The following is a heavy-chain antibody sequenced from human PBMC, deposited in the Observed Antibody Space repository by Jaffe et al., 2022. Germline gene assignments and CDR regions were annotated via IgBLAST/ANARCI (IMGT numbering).Heavy chain of an antibody. CDR1: GGSISSGGYS. CDR2: IYHSGST. V-gene: IGHV4-30-2*01. Sequence: QLQLQESGSGLVKPSQTLSLTCAVSGGSISSGGYSWSWIRQPPGKGLEWIGYIYHSGSTYYNPSLKSRVTISVDRSKNQFSLKLSSVTAADTAVYYCAREGYDFWSGYIYRGSLDPWGQGTLVTVSS. CDR3: AREGYDFWSGYIYRGSLDP. D-gene: IGHD3-3*01. J-gene: IGHJ5*02.